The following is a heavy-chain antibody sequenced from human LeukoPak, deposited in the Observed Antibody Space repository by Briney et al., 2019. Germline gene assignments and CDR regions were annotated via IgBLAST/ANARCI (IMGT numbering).Heavy chain of an antibody. V-gene: IGHV5-51*01. D-gene: IGHD2-2*01. J-gene: IGHJ3*02. CDR1: GYSFTSYW. CDR2: IYPGDSDT. CDR3: ARPASNCGCCSSTSCYDLCAFDI. Sequence: GESLKISCKGSGYSFTSYWIGWVRQMPGKGLEWMGIIYPGDSDTRYSPSFQGQVTISADKSISTAYLQWSSLKASDTAMYYCARPASNCGCCSSTSCYDLCAFDIWGQGTMVTVSS.